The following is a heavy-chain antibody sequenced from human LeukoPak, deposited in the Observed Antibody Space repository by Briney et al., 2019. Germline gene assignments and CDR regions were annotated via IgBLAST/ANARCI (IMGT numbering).Heavy chain of an antibody. CDR1: GGSISSSSYY. Sequence: PSETLSLTCTVSGGSISSSSYYWGWIRQPPGKGLEWIGSIYYSGSTYYNPSLKSRVTISVDTSKNQFSLKLSSVTAADTAVYYGARGGVVGAGWGALGYYFDNGGQGTRVTVS. CDR2: IYYSGST. CDR3: ARGGVVGAGWGALGYYFDN. D-gene: IGHD3-3*01. J-gene: IGHJ4*02. V-gene: IGHV4-39*01.